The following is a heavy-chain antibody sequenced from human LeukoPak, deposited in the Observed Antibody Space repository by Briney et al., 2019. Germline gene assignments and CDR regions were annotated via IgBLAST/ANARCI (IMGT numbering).Heavy chain of an antibody. CDR3: AKVDYDFWSGYPGGPDY. J-gene: IGHJ4*02. V-gene: IGHV3-23*01. Sequence: GGSLRLSCAASGFTFSSYAMSWVRQAPGKGLEWVSAISGSGGGTYYADSVKGRFTISRDNSKNTLYLQMNSLRAEDTAVYYCAKVDYDFWSGYPGGPDYWGQGTLITVSS. CDR1: GFTFSSYA. D-gene: IGHD3-3*01. CDR2: ISGSGGGT.